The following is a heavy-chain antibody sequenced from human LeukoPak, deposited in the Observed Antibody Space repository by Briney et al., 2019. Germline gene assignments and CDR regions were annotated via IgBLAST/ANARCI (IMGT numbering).Heavy chain of an antibody. CDR1: GGSISSSSYY. D-gene: IGHD3-10*01. J-gene: IGHJ4*02. V-gene: IGHV4-39*01. Sequence: ASETLSLTCTVSGGSISSSSYYWGWLRQPPGKGLEWIGSIYYSGNTYYNPSLKSRVTISVDTSKNQFSLKLSSVTAADTAVYNCARLGITTDYWGQGTLVTVS. CDR2: IYYSGNT. CDR3: ARLGITTDY.